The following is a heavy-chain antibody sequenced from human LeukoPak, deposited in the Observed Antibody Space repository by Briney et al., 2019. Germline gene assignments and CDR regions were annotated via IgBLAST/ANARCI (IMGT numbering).Heavy chain of an antibody. V-gene: IGHV4-39*02. CDR3: ARQYYDRTGYYYFDN. Sequence: SETLSLTCTVSGGSISSTSYYWGWIRQPPGKGLECIGTIYYSGTTYYNPSLKSRVTISVDTSKNHFSLKLSSVTAADTAVYYCARQYYDRTGYYYFDNWSQGTQVTVSS. CDR1: GGSISSTSYY. CDR2: IYYSGTT. D-gene: IGHD3-22*01. J-gene: IGHJ4*02.